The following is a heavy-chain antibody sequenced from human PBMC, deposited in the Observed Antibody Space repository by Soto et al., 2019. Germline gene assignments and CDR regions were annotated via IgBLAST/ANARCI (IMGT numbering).Heavy chain of an antibody. CDR1: GFTFSSYW. CDR3: ARDLTTVTAPYYYYYYYMDV. D-gene: IGHD4-4*01. J-gene: IGHJ6*03. V-gene: IGHV3-7*01. CDR2: IKQDGSEK. Sequence: GGSLRLSCAASGFTFSSYWMSWVRQAPGKGLEWVANIKQDGSEKYYVDSVKGRFTISRANAKNSLYLQMNCLRAEDTAVYYCARDLTTVTAPYYYYYYYMDVWGKGTTVTVSS.